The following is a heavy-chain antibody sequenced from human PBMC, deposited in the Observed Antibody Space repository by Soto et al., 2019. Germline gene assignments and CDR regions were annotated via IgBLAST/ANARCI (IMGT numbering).Heavy chain of an antibody. CDR3: ARDPKPYYDILIDYFEY. Sequence: PGGSLRLSCAASGFTFSDYYMSWIRQAPGKGLEWVSYISSSGSTIYYADSVKGRFTISRDNAKNSLYLQMNSLRAVDTAVYYCARDPKPYYDILIDYFEYWGQGTLVTVSS. J-gene: IGHJ4*02. CDR2: ISSSGSTI. V-gene: IGHV3-11*01. D-gene: IGHD3-9*01. CDR1: GFTFSDYY.